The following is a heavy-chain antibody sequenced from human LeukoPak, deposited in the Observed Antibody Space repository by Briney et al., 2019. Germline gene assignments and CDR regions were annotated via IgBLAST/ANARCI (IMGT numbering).Heavy chain of an antibody. CDR2: IIPILGIA. CDR1: GYTFTGYY. CDR3: ARDPTARGYCSGGSCDY. V-gene: IGHV1-69*04. Sequence: SVKVSCKASGYTFTGYYMHWVRQAPGQGLEWMGRIIPILGIANYAQKFQGRVTITADKSTSTAYMELSSLRSEDTAVYYCARDPTARGYCSGGSCDYWGQGTLVTVSS. J-gene: IGHJ4*02. D-gene: IGHD2-15*01.